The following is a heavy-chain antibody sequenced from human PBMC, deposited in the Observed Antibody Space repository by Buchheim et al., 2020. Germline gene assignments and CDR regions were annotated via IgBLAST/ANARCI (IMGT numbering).Heavy chain of an antibody. CDR2: IIPDGSVK. D-gene: IGHD4-23*01. Sequence: EVQLVESGGGLVQPGGSLRLSCAASGFTFSNYWMSWGRQAPGKGLEWVANIIPDGSVKNYVDSVKGRFTISRDNAKTSLFLQMNSLRAEDTALYYCARGGNFGDFWGQGAL. V-gene: IGHV3-7*01. J-gene: IGHJ4*02. CDR3: ARGGNFGDF. CDR1: GFTFSNYW.